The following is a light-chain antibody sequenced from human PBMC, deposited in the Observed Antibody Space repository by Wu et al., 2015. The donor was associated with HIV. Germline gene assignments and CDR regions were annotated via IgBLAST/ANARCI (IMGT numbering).Light chain of an antibody. CDR2: AAS. CDR1: QGITNS. V-gene: IGKV1-27*01. J-gene: IGKJ1*01. CDR3: QKYNTAPWT. Sequence: DIQLTQSPSFLSANIGDRVTIACRASQGITNSLAWFQQKPGKAPKVLIYAASTLQSGVPSRFSGSGSGTDFTLTISSLQPEDVATYYCQKYNTAPWTFGQGTKVEMK.